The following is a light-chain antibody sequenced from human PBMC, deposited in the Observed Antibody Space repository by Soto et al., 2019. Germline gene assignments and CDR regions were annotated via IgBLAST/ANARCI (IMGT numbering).Light chain of an antibody. J-gene: IGKJ4*01. Sequence: DIQITQSPSSLSASVGDRVTITCRASQSISSYLNWYQQKPGKAPKLLIYAASSLQSGVPSRFSGSASGTDFTLTISSLQPEDFAIYYCQQSYSTPAFGGGTKVEIK. CDR2: AAS. CDR3: QQSYSTPA. V-gene: IGKV1-39*01. CDR1: QSISSY.